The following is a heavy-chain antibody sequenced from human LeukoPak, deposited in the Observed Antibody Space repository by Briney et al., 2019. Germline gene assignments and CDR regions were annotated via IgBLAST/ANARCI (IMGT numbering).Heavy chain of an antibody. CDR1: GGSISSYY. V-gene: IGHV4-59*08. CDR3: ARSSPIAVAGFDY. Sequence: SETQSLTCTVSGGSISSYYWSWIRQPPGKGLEWIGYIYYSGSTNYNPSLKSRVTISVDTSKNQFSLKLSSVTAADTAVYYCARSSPIAVAGFDYWGQGTLVTVSS. D-gene: IGHD6-19*01. J-gene: IGHJ4*02. CDR2: IYYSGST.